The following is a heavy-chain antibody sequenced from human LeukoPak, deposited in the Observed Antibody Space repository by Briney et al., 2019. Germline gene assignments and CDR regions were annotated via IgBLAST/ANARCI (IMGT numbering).Heavy chain of an antibody. CDR1: GFTFSSYG. J-gene: IGHJ4*02. Sequence: PGGSLRLFCAASGFTFSSYGMHWARHAPAKGLEWVAVISYHGNNKYYADSVKGRFTISRDNSKNTLYLQMNSLRAEDTAVYYCAKDATAASDYFDYWGQGTLVTVSS. V-gene: IGHV3-30*18. CDR3: AKDATAASDYFDY. D-gene: IGHD2-15*01. CDR2: ISYHGNNK.